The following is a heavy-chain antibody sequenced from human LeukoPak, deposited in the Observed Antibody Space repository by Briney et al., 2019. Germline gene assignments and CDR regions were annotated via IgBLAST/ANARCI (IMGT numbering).Heavy chain of an antibody. V-gene: IGHV3-15*01. J-gene: IGHJ6*03. CDR2: IKTKQDGGTT. CDR3: TAIREYCDSAGCYSPYFHYYMDV. Sequence: PGGSLRLACAASGFTFGNAWMNWVRQAPGKGLEWVGRIKTKQDGGTTDYATPVKGRFTISRDDSRNTLYLQMNSLRTDDTAIYYCTAIREYCDSAGCYSPYFHYYMDVWGKGTTVAVSS. D-gene: IGHD2-15*01. CDR1: GFTFGNAW.